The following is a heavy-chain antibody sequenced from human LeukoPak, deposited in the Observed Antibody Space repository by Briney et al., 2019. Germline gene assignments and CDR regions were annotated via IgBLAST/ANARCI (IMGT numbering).Heavy chain of an antibody. CDR2: MYHSGST. CDR1: GYSISSGHY. CDR3: ARTSNYGWFDP. J-gene: IGHJ5*02. V-gene: IGHV4-38-2*02. Sequence: PSETLSLTCTVSGYSISSGHYWGWIRQPPGKGLEWIGSMYHSGSTYYNPPLKSRVTISVDTSKNQFSLKLSSVTAADTAVYYCARTSNYGWFDPWGQGTLVTVSS. D-gene: IGHD4-11*01.